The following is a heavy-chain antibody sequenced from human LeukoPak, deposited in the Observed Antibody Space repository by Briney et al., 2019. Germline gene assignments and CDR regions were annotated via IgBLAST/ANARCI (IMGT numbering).Heavy chain of an antibody. Sequence: GGSLSLSCAASGFTFSNFWMSWVRQAPGKGLEWVSNINQDVSDKFYVDSVKGRFTISRDNAKNSLYLQMNSLRAEDTAVYYCARFRYNWNYDFDYWGQGTLVTVSS. V-gene: IGHV3-7*01. J-gene: IGHJ4*02. CDR1: GFTFSNFW. CDR2: INQDVSDK. CDR3: ARFRYNWNYDFDY. D-gene: IGHD1-7*01.